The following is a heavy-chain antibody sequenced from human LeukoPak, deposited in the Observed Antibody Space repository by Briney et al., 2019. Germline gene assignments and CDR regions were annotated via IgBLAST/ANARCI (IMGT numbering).Heavy chain of an antibody. V-gene: IGHV5-51*01. CDR2: IYPGDSDT. CDR1: GYSFTSYW. Sequence: GESLKISCKGSGYSFTSYWIGWVRQMPGKGLEWMGFIYPGDSDTRYSPSFQGQVTISADKSISTAYLQWSSLKASDTAMYYCARSEVGYCSSTSCSLFDYWGQGTLVTVSS. J-gene: IGHJ4*02. CDR3: ARSEVGYCSSTSCSLFDY. D-gene: IGHD2-2*01.